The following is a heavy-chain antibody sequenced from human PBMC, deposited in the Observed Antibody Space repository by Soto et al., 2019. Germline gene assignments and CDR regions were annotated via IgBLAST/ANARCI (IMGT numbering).Heavy chain of an antibody. CDR1: GFTFSSYA. V-gene: IGHV3-23*01. J-gene: IGHJ6*03. D-gene: IGHD2-2*01. Sequence: GSLRLSCAASGFTFSSYAMSWVRQAPGKGLEWVSAISGSGGSTYYADSVKGRFTISRDNSKNTLYLQMNSLRAEDTAVYYCAKDRDIVVVPAPYYMDVWGKGTTVTVSS. CDR2: ISGSGGST. CDR3: AKDRDIVVVPAPYYMDV.